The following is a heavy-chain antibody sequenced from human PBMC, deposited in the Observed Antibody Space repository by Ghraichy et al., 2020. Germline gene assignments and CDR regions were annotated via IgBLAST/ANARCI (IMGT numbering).Heavy chain of an antibody. D-gene: IGHD2-2*02. Sequence: SGPTLVKPTQTLTLTCTFSGFSLSTSGVGVGWIRQPPGKALEWLALIYWDDDKRYSPSLKSRLTITKDTSKNQVVLTMTNMDPVDTATYYCARKWSHCSSTSCYTAMAEDWYFDLWGRGTRVTVSS. CDR2: IYWDDDK. CDR3: ARKWSHCSSTSCYTAMAEDWYFDL. J-gene: IGHJ2*01. V-gene: IGHV2-5*02. CDR1: GFSLSTSGVG.